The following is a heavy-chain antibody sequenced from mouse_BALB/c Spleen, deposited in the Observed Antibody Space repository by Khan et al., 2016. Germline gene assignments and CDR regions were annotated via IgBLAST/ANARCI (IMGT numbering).Heavy chain of an antibody. CDR1: GYAFSSYW. D-gene: IGHD2-2*01. J-gene: IGHJ3*01. Sequence: QVQLQQSGAELVRPGSSVKISCKASGYAFSSYWMNWVKQRPGQGLEWIGQIYPGDGDTNYNGKFKGKATLTADKSSSTAYMQLSSLTSEDSAVYFCAREGYGYDTLAYWGQGTLFTVSA. CDR3: AREGYGYDTLAY. V-gene: IGHV1-80*01. CDR2: IYPGDGDT.